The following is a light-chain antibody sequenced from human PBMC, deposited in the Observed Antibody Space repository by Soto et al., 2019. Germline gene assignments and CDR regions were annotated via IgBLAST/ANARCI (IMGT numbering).Light chain of an antibody. J-gene: IGLJ1*01. CDR1: SSNIGSGT. CDR3: ASWDVSLNGLYV. V-gene: IGLV1-44*01. Sequence: QSVLTQPPSASGTPGQRVTTSCSGSSSNIGSGTVNWYQQLPGTAPKLLIYNNDQWASGVPDRFSGSKSGTSASLAISGLQSEDEADYYCASWDVSLNGLYVFGTGTKLTVL. CDR2: NND.